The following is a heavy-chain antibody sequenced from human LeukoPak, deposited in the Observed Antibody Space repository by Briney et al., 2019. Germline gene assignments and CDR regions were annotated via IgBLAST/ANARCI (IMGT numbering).Heavy chain of an antibody. CDR2: IGYDGSKI. J-gene: IGHJ4*02. CDR3: AKGGLGYYESSPYPDY. V-gene: IGHV3-30*02. D-gene: IGHD3-22*01. CDR1: GFTFSRSG. Sequence: GGSLRLSCAASGFTFSRSGMHWVRQAPGKGLEWVTFIGYDGSKIYYADSVKGRFTISRDNSKNTLYLQMNSLRAEDTALYYCAKGGLGYYESSPYPDYWGQGTLVTVSS.